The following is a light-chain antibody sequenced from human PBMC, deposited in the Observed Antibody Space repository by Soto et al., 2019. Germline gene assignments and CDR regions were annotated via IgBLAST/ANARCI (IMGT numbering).Light chain of an antibody. CDR2: AAS. J-gene: IGKJ1*01. Sequence: AIQMTQSPSSLSASVGDRVTITCLASRGIMNDLAWYQQKPGKAPKVLIYAASSLQSGVPLRFSGSGSGTDFTLTISSLQREDFATYYCLQDDNYPLAFGQGTKVAIK. CDR1: RGIMND. V-gene: IGKV1-6*01. CDR3: LQDDNYPLA.